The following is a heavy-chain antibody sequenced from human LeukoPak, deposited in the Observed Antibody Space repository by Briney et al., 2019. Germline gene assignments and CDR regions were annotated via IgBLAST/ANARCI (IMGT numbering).Heavy chain of an antibody. Sequence: ASVKVSCKASGGTFSSYAISWVRQAPGQGLEWMGGIIPIFGTANYAQKFQGRVTITTDESMSTAYMELSSLRSEDTAAYYCATLPRYYYDSSGNGGYWGQGTLVTVSS. V-gene: IGHV1-69*05. D-gene: IGHD3-22*01. J-gene: IGHJ4*02. CDR3: ATLPRYYYDSSGNGGY. CDR1: GGTFSSYA. CDR2: IIPIFGTA.